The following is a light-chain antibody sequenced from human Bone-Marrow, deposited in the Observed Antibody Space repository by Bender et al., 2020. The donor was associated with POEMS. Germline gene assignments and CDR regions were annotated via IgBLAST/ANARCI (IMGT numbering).Light chain of an antibody. J-gene: IGLJ3*02. CDR3: SAWDGILNGWV. V-gene: IGLV1-44*01. Sequence: QSVLTQPPSASGTPGQRVTISCSGSSSNIGGNAVNWWQQLPGTAPKLLIYGNEQRASGVRDRFSGSKSGASASLAISGLQAEDEADYFCSAWDGILNGWVFGGGTELTVL. CDR1: SSNIGGNA. CDR2: GNE.